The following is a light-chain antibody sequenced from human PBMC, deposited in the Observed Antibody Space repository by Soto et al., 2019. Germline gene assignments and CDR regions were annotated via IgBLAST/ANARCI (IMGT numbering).Light chain of an antibody. Sequence: SALTQPPSASGSPGQSVAISCTGTSSDVGGYNYVSWYQQHPGKAPKLMIYEVNKRPSGVPDRFSGSKSGNTASLTVSGLQAEDDAEYYCSSYAGRSKVF. V-gene: IGLV2-8*01. CDR2: EVN. CDR3: SSYAGRSKV. CDR1: SSDVGGYNY. J-gene: IGLJ2*01.